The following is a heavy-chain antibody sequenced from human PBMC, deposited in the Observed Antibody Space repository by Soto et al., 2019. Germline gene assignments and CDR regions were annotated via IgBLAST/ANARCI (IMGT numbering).Heavy chain of an antibody. Sequence: QITLKESGPTLVKPTQTLTLTCTFSGFSLSTSGVGVGWIRQHPGKALEWLALIYWYEDKRYSPSLKSRLAITKDTSKNQVVLTMTNMDPVDTATDYCAHNDGPYGMDVLGQGTTVTVSS. CDR1: GFSLSTSGVG. CDR3: AHNDGPYGMDV. D-gene: IGHD1-1*01. J-gene: IGHJ6*02. CDR2: IYWYEDK. V-gene: IGHV2-5*01.